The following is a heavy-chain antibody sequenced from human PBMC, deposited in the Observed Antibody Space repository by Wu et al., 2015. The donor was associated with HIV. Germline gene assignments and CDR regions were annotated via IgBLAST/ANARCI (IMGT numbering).Heavy chain of an antibody. Sequence: QVQLVQSGAEVKKPGASVKVSCKASGYTFTGYYMHWVRQAPGQGLEWMGWINPNSGGTNYAQKFQGRVTMTRDTSISTAYMELSRLRSDDTAVYYCASWGPWGSGWPRNSWGREEDWFDPWGQGTLVTVSS. CDR1: GYTFTGYY. CDR2: INPNSGGT. V-gene: IGHV1-2*02. CDR3: ASWGPWGSGWPRNSWGREEDWFDP. D-gene: IGHD6-19*01. J-gene: IGHJ5*02.